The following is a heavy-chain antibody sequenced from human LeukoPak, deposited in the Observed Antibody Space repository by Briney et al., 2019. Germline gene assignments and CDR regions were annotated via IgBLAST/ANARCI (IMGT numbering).Heavy chain of an antibody. D-gene: IGHD3-22*01. CDR1: GFTFSSYW. CDR3: ANANYYDSSGDRAN. V-gene: IGHV3-66*01. Sequence: GGSLRLSCAASGFTFSSYWMSWVRQAPGKGLEWVSVIYSGGSTYYADSVKGRFTISRDNSKNTLYLQMNSLTAEDTAVYYCANANYYDSSGDRANWGQGTLVTVSS. J-gene: IGHJ4*02. CDR2: IYSGGST.